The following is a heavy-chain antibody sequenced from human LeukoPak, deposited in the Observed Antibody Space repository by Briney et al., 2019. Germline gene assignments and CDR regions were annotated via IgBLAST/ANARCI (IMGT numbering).Heavy chain of an antibody. CDR2: IYTSGST. Sequence: PSQTLSLTCTVSGGSISSGSYYWSWIRQPAGKGLEWIGRIYTSGSTNYNPSLKSRVTISVDTSKNQFSLKLSSVTAADTAVYYCARGSPQFDYWGQGTLVTVSS. J-gene: IGHJ4*02. V-gene: IGHV4-61*02. CDR3: ARGSPQFDY. CDR1: GGSISSGSYY.